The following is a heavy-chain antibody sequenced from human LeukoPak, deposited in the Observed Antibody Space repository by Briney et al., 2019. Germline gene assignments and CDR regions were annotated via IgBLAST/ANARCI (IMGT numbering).Heavy chain of an antibody. CDR3: ARYGAMALDY. CDR1: VGSISTYY. J-gene: IGHJ4*02. D-gene: IGHD5-18*01. Sequence: SETLSLTCTVSVGSISTYYWSWIRQPPGKGLEWIGSIYHSGSTYYNPSLKSRVTISVDTSKNQFSLKLSSVTAAGTAVYYCARYGAMALDYWGQGTLVTVSS. V-gene: IGHV4-59*08. CDR2: IYHSGST.